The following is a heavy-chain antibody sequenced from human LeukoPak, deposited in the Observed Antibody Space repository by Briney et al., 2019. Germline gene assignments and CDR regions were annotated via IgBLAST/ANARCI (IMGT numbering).Heavy chain of an antibody. V-gene: IGHV3-74*01. CDR2: INSDGSST. J-gene: IGHJ4*02. CDR3: VRDLGIAVAPGY. CDR1: GFTFSRNW. D-gene: IGHD6-19*01. Sequence: GGSLRLSCAASGFTFSRNWMHWVRQAPGKGLVWVSRINSDGSSTDYADSVKGRFTISRDNAKNTLHLEMNSLRAEDTAVYYCVRDLGIAVAPGYWGQGTLVTVSS.